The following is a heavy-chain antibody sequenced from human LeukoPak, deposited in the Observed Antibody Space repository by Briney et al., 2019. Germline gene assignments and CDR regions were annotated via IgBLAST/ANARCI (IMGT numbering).Heavy chain of an antibody. Sequence: SETLSLTCTVSGYSISSSYYWGWIRQPPGKGLEWIGSFYHSGSTYYNPPLKSRVTISVDTSKNQFSLKLSSLTAADTAVYYCARDRKYYYHMDVWGKGTTVTVSS. D-gene: IGHD1-14*01. CDR3: ARDRKYYYHMDV. V-gene: IGHV4-38-2*02. CDR2: FYHSGST. CDR1: GYSISSSYY. J-gene: IGHJ6*03.